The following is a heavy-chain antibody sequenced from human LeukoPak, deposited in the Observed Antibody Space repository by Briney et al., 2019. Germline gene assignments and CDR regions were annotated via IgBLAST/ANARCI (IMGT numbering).Heavy chain of an antibody. V-gene: IGHV4-59*01. CDR3: ARVRDSSGYYVDY. CDR2: IYYSGST. J-gene: IGHJ4*02. D-gene: IGHD3-22*01. CDR1: GGSISSYY. Sequence: SETLSLTCTVSGGSISSYYWSWIRQSPGKGLEWIGYIYYSGSTNYNPSLKSRVTILVDTSKNQFSLKLSSVTAADTAVYYCARVRDSSGYYVDYWGQGTLFTVSS.